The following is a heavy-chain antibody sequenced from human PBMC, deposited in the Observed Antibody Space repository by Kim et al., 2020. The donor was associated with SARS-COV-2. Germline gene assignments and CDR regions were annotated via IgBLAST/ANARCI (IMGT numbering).Heavy chain of an antibody. V-gene: IGHV3-33*01. J-gene: IGHJ6*01. CDR2: IWYDGSNK. CDR3: ARDGEGGVVATIYFYYGMDV. Sequence: GGSLRLSCAASGFTFSSYGMHWVRQAPGKGLEWVAVIWYDGSNKYYAASVKGRFTISRDNSKNTLYLQMNSMRAEDTAVYYCARDGEGGVVATIYFYYGMDVCGHGTTVTASS. D-gene: IGHD5-12*01. CDR1: GFTFSSYG.